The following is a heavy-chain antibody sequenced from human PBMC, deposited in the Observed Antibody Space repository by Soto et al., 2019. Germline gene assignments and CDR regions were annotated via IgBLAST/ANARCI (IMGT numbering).Heavy chain of an antibody. D-gene: IGHD3-22*01. CDR1: GFTFSSYW. CDR3: SRVDRDRYDGNGYLGRH. J-gene: IGHJ4*02. Sequence: EVQLVESGGGLVQPGASLTLSCAASGFTFSSYWMHWVRQAPGKGLVWVSRIKSDGSGTYYADSVKGRLTISRDNSKNTLYLQMHSLISDDTSVYFCSRVDRDRYDGNGYLGRHWGQGTLVTVSS. V-gene: IGHV3-74*01. CDR2: IKSDGSGT.